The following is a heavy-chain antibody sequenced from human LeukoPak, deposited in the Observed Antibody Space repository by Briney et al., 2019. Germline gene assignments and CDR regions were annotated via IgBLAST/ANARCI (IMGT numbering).Heavy chain of an antibody. J-gene: IGHJ4*02. CDR3: ARGPRITMVRGVINYFDY. D-gene: IGHD3-10*01. V-gene: IGHV1-18*01. Sequence: GASVKVSCKASGYTFTSYGISWVRQAPGQGLEWMGWISAYNGNTNYAQELQGRVTMTTDTFTSTAYMELRSLRSDDTAVYYCARGPRITMVRGVINYFDYWGQGTLVTVSS. CDR1: GYTFTSYG. CDR2: ISAYNGNT.